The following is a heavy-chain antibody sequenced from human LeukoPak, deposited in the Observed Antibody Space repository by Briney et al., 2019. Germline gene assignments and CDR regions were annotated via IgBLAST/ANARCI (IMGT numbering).Heavy chain of an antibody. Sequence: SETLSLTCSVSGYSISSGYYWSWIRQPPGKGLEWIGYIYYSGSTKYNPSLKSRVTISVDTSKNQFSLRLSSVTAADTAVYYCARDWGVSARPGYMDVWGKGTTVTVSS. CDR3: ARDWGVSARPGYMDV. CDR1: GYSISSGYY. CDR2: IYYSGST. V-gene: IGHV4-61*01. J-gene: IGHJ6*03. D-gene: IGHD6-6*01.